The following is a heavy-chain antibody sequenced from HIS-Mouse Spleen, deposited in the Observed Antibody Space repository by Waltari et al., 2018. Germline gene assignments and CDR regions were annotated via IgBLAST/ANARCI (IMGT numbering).Heavy chain of an antibody. J-gene: IGHJ4*02. D-gene: IGHD5-18*01. V-gene: IGHV1-18*01. CDR1: SYG. Sequence: SYGISWVRQAPGQGLEWMGWISAYNGNTNYAQKLQGRVTMTTDTSTSTAYMELRSLKSDDTAVYYCARDSVTHFDYWGQGTLVTVSS. CDR3: ARDSVTHFDY. CDR2: ISAYNGNT.